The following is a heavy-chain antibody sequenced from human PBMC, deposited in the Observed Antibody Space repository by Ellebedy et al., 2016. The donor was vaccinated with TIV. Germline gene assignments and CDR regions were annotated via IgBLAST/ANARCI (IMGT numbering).Heavy chain of an antibody. CDR2: IDPSDSYT. CDR3: ARGGLGDSSSWYYFDY. Sequence: GGSLRLSXKGSGYSFTSYWISWVRQMPGKGLEWMGRIDPSDSYTNYSPSFQGHVTISADKSISTAYLQWSSLKASDTAMYYCARGGLGDSSSWYYFDYWGQGTLVTVSS. J-gene: IGHJ4*02. D-gene: IGHD6-13*01. CDR1: GYSFTSYW. V-gene: IGHV5-10-1*01.